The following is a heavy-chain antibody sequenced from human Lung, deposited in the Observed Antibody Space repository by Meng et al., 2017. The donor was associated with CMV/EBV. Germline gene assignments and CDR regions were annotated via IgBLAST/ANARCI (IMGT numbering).Heavy chain of an antibody. Sequence: QTXSLTXXISGDSVSSNSAAWNWIRQSPSRGLEWLGRTYYRSKWYNDYAVSVKSRITINPDTSKNQFSLPLNSVTPEDKAVYYCASEGLRYHYNWFDPWGQGTLVXVSS. D-gene: IGHD3-9*01. V-gene: IGHV6-1*01. J-gene: IGHJ5*02. CDR2: TYYRSKWYN. CDR3: ASEGLRYHYNWFDP. CDR1: GDSVSSNSAA.